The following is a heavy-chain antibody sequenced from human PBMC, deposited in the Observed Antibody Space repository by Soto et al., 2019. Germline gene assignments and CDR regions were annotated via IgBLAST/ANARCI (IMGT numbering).Heavy chain of an antibody. Sequence: ASVKVSCKASGYTFTSYAMHWVRQAPGQRLEWMGWINAGNGNTKYSQKFQGRVTITRDTSASTAYMELSSLRSEDTAVYYCARAQPLSIEDGMDAWGQGTTVTVS. D-gene: IGHD3-16*02. J-gene: IGHJ6*02. CDR2: INAGNGNT. CDR3: ARAQPLSIEDGMDA. V-gene: IGHV1-3*01. CDR1: GYTFTSYA.